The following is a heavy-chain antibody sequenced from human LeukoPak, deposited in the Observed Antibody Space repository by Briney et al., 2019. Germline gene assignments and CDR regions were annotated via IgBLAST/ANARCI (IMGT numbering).Heavy chain of an antibody. Sequence: GASVKVSCKASGYTFSTSTISWVRQAAGQGLEWMGWINPKNGKTSYAQKFQDRVSVTGDPSTSTAYMELSSLRSEDTAVYYCARRAGAYSHPYDYWGQGTLVTVSS. CDR2: INPKNGKT. J-gene: IGHJ4*02. CDR1: GYTFSTST. CDR3: ARRAGAYSHPYDY. V-gene: IGHV1-8*01. D-gene: IGHD4/OR15-4a*01.